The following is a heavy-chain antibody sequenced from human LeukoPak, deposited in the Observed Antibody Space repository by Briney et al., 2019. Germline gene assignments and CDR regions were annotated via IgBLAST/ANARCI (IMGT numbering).Heavy chain of an antibody. J-gene: IGHJ6*02. CDR2: ISANNLHI. V-gene: IGHV3-21*01. CDR1: GFSFSDQS. CDR3: AHLLLGTHYYGMDV. Sequence: AGGSLRLSCAASGFSFSDQSMNWVRQAPGKGLEWVSSISANNLHIFYADSVKGRFTISRDNAKNSLYLQMNSLRAEDTAVYYCAHLLLGTHYYGMDVWGQGTTVTVSS. D-gene: IGHD7-27*01.